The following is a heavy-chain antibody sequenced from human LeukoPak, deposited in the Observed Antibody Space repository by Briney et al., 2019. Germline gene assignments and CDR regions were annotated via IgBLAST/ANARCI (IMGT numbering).Heavy chain of an antibody. J-gene: IGHJ4*02. Sequence: PGGSLRLSCAGSGFTVSRNYMSWVRQAPGKGLEWVSVIYSGGSTYYTDSVKGRFTISRDNSKNTLYLQMNSLRAEDTAVYYCVRESYCGSGSYYRYTFDYWGQGTLVTV. CDR3: VRESYCGSGSYYRYTFDY. CDR1: GFTVSRNY. CDR2: IYSGGST. D-gene: IGHD3-10*01. V-gene: IGHV3-53*01.